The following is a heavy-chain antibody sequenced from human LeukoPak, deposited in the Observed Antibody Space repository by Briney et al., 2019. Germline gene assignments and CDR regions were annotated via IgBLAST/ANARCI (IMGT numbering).Heavy chain of an antibody. CDR3: AKDGNVGAQKGFDT. D-gene: IGHD1-26*01. J-gene: IGHJ5*02. CDR2: ISYDGSNK. Sequence: GGSLRLSCAASGFTFSSYAMHWVRQAPGKGLEWVAVISYDGSNKYYADSVKGRFTISRDNSKNTLYLQMNSLRAEDTAVYYCAKDGNVGAQKGFDTWGQGTLVTVSS. CDR1: GFTFSSYA. V-gene: IGHV3-30-3*01.